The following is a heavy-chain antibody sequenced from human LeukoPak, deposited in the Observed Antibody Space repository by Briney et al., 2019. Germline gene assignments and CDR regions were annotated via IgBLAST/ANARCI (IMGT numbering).Heavy chain of an antibody. J-gene: IGHJ6*02. V-gene: IGHV3-23*01. CDR2: ISGSGGST. D-gene: IGHD6-13*01. CDR1: GFTFSSYA. Sequence: GGSLRLSCAASGFTFSSYAMSWVRQAPGKGLEWVSAISGSGGSTYYEDSVKGRFTISRDNSKNTLYLQMNSLRAEDTAVYYCATPGYSSSWSYYYGMDVWGQGTTVTVSS. CDR3: ATPGYSSSWSYYYGMDV.